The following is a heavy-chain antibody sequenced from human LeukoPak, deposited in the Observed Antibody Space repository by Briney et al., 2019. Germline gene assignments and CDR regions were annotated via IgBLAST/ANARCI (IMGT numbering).Heavy chain of an antibody. J-gene: IGHJ6*02. D-gene: IGHD4-11*01. V-gene: IGHV4-34*01. CDR1: GGSFSGYY. CDR3: ARGLGYSNYYYYYGMDV. Sequence: TSETLSLTCAVYGGSFSGYYWSWIRQPPGKGLEWIGEINHSGSTNYNPSLKSRVTISVDTSKNQFSLKLSSVTAADTAVYYCARGLGYSNYYYYYGMDVWGQGTTVTVSS. CDR2: INHSGST.